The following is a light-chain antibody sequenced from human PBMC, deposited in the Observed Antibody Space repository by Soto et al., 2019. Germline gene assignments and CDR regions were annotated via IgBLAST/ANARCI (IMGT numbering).Light chain of an antibody. CDR2: GAS. CDR3: QQYGSSPQT. CDR1: QSVSSSY. Sequence: VMTQSPATLSLSPGERVTLSCRASQSVSSSYLAWYQQKPGQAPRLLIYGASSRATGIPDRFSGSGSGTDFTLTISRLEPEDFAVYYCQQYGSSPQTFGQGTKVDI. J-gene: IGKJ1*01. V-gene: IGKV3-20*01.